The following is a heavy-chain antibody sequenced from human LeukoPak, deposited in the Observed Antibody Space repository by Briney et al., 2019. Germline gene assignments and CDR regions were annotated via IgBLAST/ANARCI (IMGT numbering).Heavy chain of an antibody. Sequence: GGSLRLSCAASGFDFNNYYMSWVRQAPGKGLERVANIKQDGSEKYYVDSVKGRFTISRDNAKNSLYLQMNSLRAEDTAVYYCARDSYYYDSSSPPMLDYWGQGTLVTVSS. CDR3: ARDSYYYDSSSPPMLDY. J-gene: IGHJ4*02. CDR1: GFDFNNYY. CDR2: IKQDGSEK. D-gene: IGHD3-22*01. V-gene: IGHV3-7*01.